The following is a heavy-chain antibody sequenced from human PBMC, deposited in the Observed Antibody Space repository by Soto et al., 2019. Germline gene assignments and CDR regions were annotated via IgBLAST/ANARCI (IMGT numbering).Heavy chain of an antibody. V-gene: IGHV3-43*01. CDR2: ISWDGETT. CDR1: DFTFDDHT. J-gene: IGHJ4*02. Sequence: EVHLVESGGAVVQPGGSLKLSCVASDFTFDDHTMYWVRQTSGRGLEWLCLISWDGETTYYADSVKGRFTISRVNSNRYLYLQMNALTTEEAALYYCASSQGDYWGQGTRVTVAS. CDR3: ASSQGDY.